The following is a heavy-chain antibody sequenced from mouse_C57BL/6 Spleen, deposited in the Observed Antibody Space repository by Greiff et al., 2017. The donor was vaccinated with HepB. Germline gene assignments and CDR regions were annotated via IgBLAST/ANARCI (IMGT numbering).Heavy chain of an antibody. J-gene: IGHJ4*01. V-gene: IGHV14-4*01. CDR1: GFNIKDDY. CDR3: TTPFFMDY. CDR2: IDPENGDT. Sequence: EVKLQESGAELVRPGASVKLSCTASGFNIKDDYMHWVKQRPEQGLEWIGWIDPENGDTEYASKFQGKATITADTSSNTAYLQLSSLTSEDTAVYYCTTPFFMDYWGQGTSVTVSS.